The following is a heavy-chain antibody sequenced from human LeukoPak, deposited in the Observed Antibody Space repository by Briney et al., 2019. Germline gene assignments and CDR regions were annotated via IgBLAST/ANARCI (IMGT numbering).Heavy chain of an antibody. V-gene: IGHV3-23*01. J-gene: IGHJ4*02. D-gene: IGHD3-9*01. Sequence: GGSLRLCCAATAFTFSSYAMSWVLQATLKGLEVVSAISGSGGSTYYADSVKGRFTISRDNSKNTLYLQMNSLRAEDTFFFKQKTAYDILTGYYSHWGQGTLVTVSS. CDR3: KTAYDILTGYYSH. CDR1: AFTFSSYA. CDR2: ISGSGGST.